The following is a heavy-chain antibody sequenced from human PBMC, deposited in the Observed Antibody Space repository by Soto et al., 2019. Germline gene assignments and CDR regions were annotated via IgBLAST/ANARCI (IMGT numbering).Heavy chain of an antibody. CDR1: GFTLRIYG. J-gene: IGHJ3*02. V-gene: IGHV3-33*01. Sequence: QEQLLDSGGGVVQPGRSLRLSCAASGFTLRIYGMQWVRQAPGKGLEWVAVVWADGNNKFYPDSVRGRFTIIRDNSRNTLHLEMNSLRPEDTAVYYCVRERGPFDAFDIWGQGTMVTVSS. CDR3: VRERGPFDAFDI. CDR2: VWADGNNK.